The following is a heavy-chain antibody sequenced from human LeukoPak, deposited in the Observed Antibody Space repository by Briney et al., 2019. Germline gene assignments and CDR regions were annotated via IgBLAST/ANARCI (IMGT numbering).Heavy chain of an antibody. CDR1: GFTFSSYS. D-gene: IGHD6-19*01. CDR2: ISSSSSTI. CDR3: ARVTPLSSGPSRRGYYFDY. J-gene: IGHJ4*02. V-gene: IGHV3-48*01. Sequence: GGSLRLSCAASGFTFSSYSMNWVRQAPGKGLEWVSYISSSSSTIYYADSVKGRFTISRDNAKNSLYLQMNSLRAEDTAMYYCARVTPLSSGPSRRGYYFDYWGQGTLVTVSS.